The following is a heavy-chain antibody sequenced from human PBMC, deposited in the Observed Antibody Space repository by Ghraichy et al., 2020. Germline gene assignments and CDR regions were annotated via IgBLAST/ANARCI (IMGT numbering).Heavy chain of an antibody. CDR1: GFSFSSYW. J-gene: IGHJ5*02. CDR2: INSDGSST. Sequence: GGSLRLSCAASGFSFSSYWMHWVRQAPGKGLVWVSRINSDGSSTSYADSVKGRFTISRDNAKNTLYLQMNSLRAEDTAVYYCARGLPRQLVGWFDPWGQGTLVTVSS. D-gene: IGHD6-13*01. CDR3: ARGLPRQLVGWFDP. V-gene: IGHV3-74*01.